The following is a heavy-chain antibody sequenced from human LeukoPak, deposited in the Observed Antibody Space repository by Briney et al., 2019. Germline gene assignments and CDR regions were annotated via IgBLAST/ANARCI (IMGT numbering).Heavy chain of an antibody. CDR1: GFTFSGYA. Sequence: GGSLRLSCAASGFTFSGYAMSWVRQAPGKGLEWVSAISGSGGSTYYADSVKGRFTISRHNSKDTLYLQMNSLRAEDTALYYCAKERDSRGYFDYWGQGTLVTASS. CDR2: ISGSGGST. V-gene: IGHV3-23*01. D-gene: IGHD3-22*01. J-gene: IGHJ4*02. CDR3: AKERDSRGYFDY.